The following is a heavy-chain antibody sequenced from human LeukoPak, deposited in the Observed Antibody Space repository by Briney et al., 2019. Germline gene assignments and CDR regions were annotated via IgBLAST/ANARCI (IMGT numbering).Heavy chain of an antibody. J-gene: IGHJ4*02. V-gene: IGHV3-53*01. CDR2: IYSGGST. D-gene: IGHD3-22*01. Sequence: LAGGSLRLSCAASGFTVSSNYMSWVRQAPGKGLEWVSVIYSGGSTYYADSVKGRFTISRDNSKNTQYLQMNSLRAEDTAVYYCARAGYYDSSGYYFPFDYWGQGTLVTVSS. CDR1: GFTVSSNY. CDR3: ARAGYYDSSGYYFPFDY.